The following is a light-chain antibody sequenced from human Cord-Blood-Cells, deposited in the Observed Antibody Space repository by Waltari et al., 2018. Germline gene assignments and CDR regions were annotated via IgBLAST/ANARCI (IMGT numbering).Light chain of an antibody. J-gene: IGLJ3*02. Sequence: LTRPPSLFEPPGQGLTIPVSETASNTENNQVNCYQQLPGKAPKLLIYYDDLLPSGVSDRFSGSKSGTSASLAISGLQSEDEADYYCAAWDDSLNGWVFGGGTKLTVL. CDR1: ASNTENNQ. V-gene: IGLV1-36*01. CDR2: YDD. CDR3: AAWDDSLNGWV.